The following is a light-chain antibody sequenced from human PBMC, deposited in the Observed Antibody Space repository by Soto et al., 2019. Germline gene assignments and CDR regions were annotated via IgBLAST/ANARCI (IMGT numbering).Light chain of an antibody. V-gene: IGKV1-39*01. Sequence: DIQMTQSPSSLSASVGDRVTITCRASQSISSYLNWYQQKPGKAPKLLIYAASSLQSGVPSRFSGSGSGTDFTLTINSLQPADFATYYCQQSYSTPPTFGGGTKVDIK. CDR3: QQSYSTPPT. CDR1: QSISSY. J-gene: IGKJ4*01. CDR2: AAS.